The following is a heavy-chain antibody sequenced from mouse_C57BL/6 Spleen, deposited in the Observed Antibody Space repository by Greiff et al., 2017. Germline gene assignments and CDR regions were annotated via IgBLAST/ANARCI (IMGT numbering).Heavy chain of an antibody. J-gene: IGHJ2*01. CDR2: ISDGGSYT. CDR3: AGFGLNWERTWFFDY. D-gene: IGHD4-1*02. Sequence: EVMLVESGGGLVKPGGSLKLSCAASGFTFSSYAMSWVRQTPEKRLEWVATISDGGSYTYYPDNVKGRFTISRDNAKTNLYLQMSHLKSEDTAMYYCAGFGLNWERTWFFDYWGQGTTLTVSS. V-gene: IGHV5-4*03. CDR1: GFTFSSYA.